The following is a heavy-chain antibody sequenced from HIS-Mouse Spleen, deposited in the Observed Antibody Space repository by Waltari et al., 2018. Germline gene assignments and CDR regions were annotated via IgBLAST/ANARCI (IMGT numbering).Heavy chain of an antibody. CDR1: GFSLSTSGMC. D-gene: IGHD6-19*01. CDR2: IDWDDDK. V-gene: IGHV2-70*15. J-gene: IGHJ4*02. CDR3: TRIAEGYSSGWYAFDY. Sequence: QVTLRESGPALVKPTQTLTLTCTFSGFSLSTSGMCVSCIRQPPGKALEWLERIDWDDDKYHSTCLKTRLTNSKDTSKNKVVLTITNMDPVDTATYYCTRIAEGYSSGWYAFDYWGQGTLVTVSS.